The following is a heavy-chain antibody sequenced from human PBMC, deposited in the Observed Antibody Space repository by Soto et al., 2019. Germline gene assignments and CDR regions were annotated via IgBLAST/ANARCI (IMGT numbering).Heavy chain of an antibody. CDR2: IYYSGST. CDR3: ARDLHGDPYFDY. V-gene: IGHV4-59*01. CDR1: GGSISSYY. J-gene: IGHJ4*02. Sequence: PSETLSLTCTVSGGSISSYYWSWIRQPPGKGLEWIGYIYYSGSTNYNPSLKSRVTISVDTSKNQFSLRLSSVTAADTAVYYCARDLHGDPYFDYWGQGTLVTVSS. D-gene: IGHD4-17*01.